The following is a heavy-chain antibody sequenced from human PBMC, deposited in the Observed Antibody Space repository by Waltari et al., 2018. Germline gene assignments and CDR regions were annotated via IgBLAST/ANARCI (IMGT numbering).Heavy chain of an antibody. CDR1: GYTFTSYG. D-gene: IGHD3-3*01. CDR3: ARVGDDFWSGYFDY. J-gene: IGHJ4*02. Sequence: QVQLVQSGAEVKKPGASVKVSCKASGYTFTSYGINWVRQAPGQGLEWMGWVSAYTGYTNYAQKVQGRVTMTTDTSTSTAYMELRSLRSDDTAVYYCARVGDDFWSGYFDYWGQGTLVTVSS. V-gene: IGHV1-18*04. CDR2: VSAYTGYT.